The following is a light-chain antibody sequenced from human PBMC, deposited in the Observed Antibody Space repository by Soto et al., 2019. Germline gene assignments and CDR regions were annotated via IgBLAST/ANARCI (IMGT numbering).Light chain of an antibody. J-gene: IGKJ2*01. CDR2: AAS. CDR1: QPIDTF. Sequence: DVQMTQSPSTLSASERDSVTVTCRASQPIDTFLNWYQQRPGKAPKLLISAASSLQGGVPSRFSGSGSGSHFTLTITSLQPEDFATYYCQQTYSPPYSFGQGTKLQI. CDR3: QQTYSPPYS. V-gene: IGKV1-39*01.